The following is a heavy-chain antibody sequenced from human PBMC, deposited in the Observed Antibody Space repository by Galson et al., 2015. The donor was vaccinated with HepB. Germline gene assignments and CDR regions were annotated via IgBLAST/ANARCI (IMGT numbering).Heavy chain of an antibody. CDR3: AKDTFTYGFNWFDP. D-gene: IGHD3-10*01. CDR2: ISGSGGST. Sequence: LRLSCAAPGFTFSNSAMSWVRQAPGKGLEWVSGISGSGGSTYYAESVKGRFTISRDNSKETLYLQMNSLRAEDTAVYYCAKDTFTYGFNWFDPWGQGTLVTVSS. CDR1: GFTFSNSA. J-gene: IGHJ5*02. V-gene: IGHV3-23*01.